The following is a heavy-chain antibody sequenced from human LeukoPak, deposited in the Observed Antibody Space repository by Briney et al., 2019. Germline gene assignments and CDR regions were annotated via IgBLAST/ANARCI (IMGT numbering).Heavy chain of an antibody. J-gene: IGHJ4*02. Sequence: GGSLRLSCAASGFSFSSYWMSWVRQAPGKGLEWVANIKEDGSEKYYVDSLKGRFTISRDNAKSSLSLQLNSLRAGDTAVYYCARDQGWLQFDNWGQGTLVTVSS. CDR2: IKEDGSEK. V-gene: IGHV3-7*05. D-gene: IGHD5-12*01. CDR1: GFSFSSYW. CDR3: ARDQGWLQFDN.